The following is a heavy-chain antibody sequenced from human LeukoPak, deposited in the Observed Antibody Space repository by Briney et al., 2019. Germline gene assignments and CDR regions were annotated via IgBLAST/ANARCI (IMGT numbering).Heavy chain of an antibody. CDR1: GFTFGDYA. Sequence: GGSLRLSCTASGFTFGDYAMSWVRQAPGKGLEWVGFIRSKAYGGTTEYAASVEGRFTISRDDSKSIAYLQMNSLKTEDTAVYYCTASARPKTYYYYGMDVWGQGTTVTVSS. J-gene: IGHJ6*02. D-gene: IGHD6-6*01. CDR2: IRSKAYGGTT. V-gene: IGHV3-49*04. CDR3: TASARPKTYYYYGMDV.